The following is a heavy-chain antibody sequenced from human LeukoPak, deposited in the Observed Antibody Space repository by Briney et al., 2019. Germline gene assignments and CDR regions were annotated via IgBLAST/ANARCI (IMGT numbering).Heavy chain of an antibody. CDR2: ITGRGDNT. J-gene: IGHJ4*02. V-gene: IGHV3-23*01. CDR3: AKDFTPYVGASAD. D-gene: IGHD1-26*01. CDR1: GFTFDDSA. Sequence: QPGGSLRLSCAASGFTFDDSAMSWVRQAPGKGLEWVSTITGRGDNTHYADSVKGRFTFSRDNSKNTLYLQMNSLGVDDTAVYYCAKDFTPYVGASADWGQGTLSPSPQ.